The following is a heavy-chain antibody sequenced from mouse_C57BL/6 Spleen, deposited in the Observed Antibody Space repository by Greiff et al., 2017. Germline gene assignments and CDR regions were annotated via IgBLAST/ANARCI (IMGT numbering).Heavy chain of an antibody. CDR1: GYSITSGYY. V-gene: IGHV3-6*01. CDR3: ARETY. CDR2: ISYDGSN. J-gene: IGHJ3*01. Sequence: VQLQQSGPGLVKPSQSLSLTCSVTGYSITSGYYWNWIRQFPGNKLEWMGYISYDGSNNYNPSLKNRISITRDTSKNQFFLTLNSVTTEDTATYYCARETYWGQGTLVTVSA.